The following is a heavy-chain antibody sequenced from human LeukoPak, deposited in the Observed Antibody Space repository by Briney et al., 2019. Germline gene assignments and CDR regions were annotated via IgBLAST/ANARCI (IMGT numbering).Heavy chain of an antibody. CDR2: ISYDGSNK. CDR3: AKDRYSSGWYGDFDY. CDR1: GFTFSSYG. V-gene: IGHV3-30*18. D-gene: IGHD6-19*01. Sequence: GGSLRLSCVASGFTFSSYGMHWVRQAPGKGLEWVAVISYDGSNKYYADSVKGRFTISRDNSKNTLYLQMNSLRAEDTAVYYCAKDRYSSGWYGDFDYWGQGTLVTVSS. J-gene: IGHJ4*02.